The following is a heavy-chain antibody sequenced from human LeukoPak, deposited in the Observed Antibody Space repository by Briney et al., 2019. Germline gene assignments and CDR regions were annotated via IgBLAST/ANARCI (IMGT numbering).Heavy chain of an antibody. CDR2: ISGSSSYI. V-gene: IGHV3-21*01. CDR1: GFTFSRYS. J-gene: IGHJ6*03. CDR3: ARDTVGGYEYYCYYMDV. D-gene: IGHD5-12*01. Sequence: GGSLRLSCAASGFTFSRYSMNWVRQAPGKGLEWVSSISGSSSYIYYADSVKGRFTISRDNAKNSLYLQMNSLRAEDTAVYYCARDTVGGYEYYCYYMDVWGKGTTVTVSS.